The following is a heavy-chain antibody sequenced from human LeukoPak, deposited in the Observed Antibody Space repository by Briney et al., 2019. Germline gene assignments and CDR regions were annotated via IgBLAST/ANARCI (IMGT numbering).Heavy chain of an antibody. D-gene: IGHD3-22*01. CDR3: VRLRRNSDTSGSYYYYDF. V-gene: IGHV3-21*01. J-gene: IGHJ4*02. CDR1: GYTFSSYS. Sequence: GGSLRLSCLASGYTFSSYSINWVRQAPGKGLEWVSSISVRSNYIYYADSVRGRFRISRDDARDSLYLQMNSLRAEDTAVYYCVRLRRNSDTSGSYYYYDFWGQGTLVTVSS. CDR2: ISVRSNYI.